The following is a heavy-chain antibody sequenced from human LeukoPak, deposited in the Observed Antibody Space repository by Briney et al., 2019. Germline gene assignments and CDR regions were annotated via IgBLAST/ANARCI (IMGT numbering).Heavy chain of an antibody. CDR1: GFTFSSYW. J-gene: IGHJ1*01. D-gene: IGHD6-13*01. V-gene: IGHV3-74*01. CDR2: INSDGSSI. Sequence: GGSLRLSCAASGFTFSSYWMHWVRQAPGKGLVWVSRINSDGSSIGYADSVKGRFTISRDNAKNTLYLQMNSLRAEDTAVYYCARGISSSWYGGSEYFQHWGQGTLVTVSS. CDR3: ARGISSSWYGGSEYFQH.